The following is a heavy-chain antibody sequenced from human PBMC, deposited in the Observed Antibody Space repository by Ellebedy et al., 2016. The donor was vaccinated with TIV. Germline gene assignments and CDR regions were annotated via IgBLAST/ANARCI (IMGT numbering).Heavy chain of an antibody. D-gene: IGHD2-2*01. CDR1: GFTFSTYW. V-gene: IGHV3-7*03. J-gene: IGHJ4*02. CDR3: ARGTVGSFTGTSCYPLDY. Sequence: PGGSLRLSCAASGFTFSTYWMSWVRQAPGKGLEWVANIKQDGSEKYYVDSVKGRFTISRDNAKNSLFLQMNSLRDEDTAVYYCARGTVGSFTGTSCYPLDYWGQGTLVTVSS. CDR2: IKQDGSEK.